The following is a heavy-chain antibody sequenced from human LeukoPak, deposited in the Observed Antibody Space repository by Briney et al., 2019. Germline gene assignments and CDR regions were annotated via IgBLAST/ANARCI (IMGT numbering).Heavy chain of an antibody. D-gene: IGHD3-22*01. CDR2: ISSSSSYI. CDR1: GFTFSSYS. CDR3: ARDPGYYDSSGYYYPQGDWYFDL. Sequence: GGSLRLSRAASGFTFSSYSMNWVRQAPGKGLEWVSSISSSSSYIYYADSVKGRFTISRDNAKNSLYLQMNSLRAEDTAVYHCARDPGYYDSSGYYYPQGDWYFDLWGRGTLVTVSS. V-gene: IGHV3-21*01. J-gene: IGHJ2*01.